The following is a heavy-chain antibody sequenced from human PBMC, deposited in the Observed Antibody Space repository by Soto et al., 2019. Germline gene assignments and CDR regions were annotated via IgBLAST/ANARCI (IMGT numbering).Heavy chain of an antibody. J-gene: IGHJ5*01. V-gene: IGHV4-31*03. D-gene: IGHD5-12*01. CDR1: GDSITSGTFY. Sequence: NLSLTCTVSGDSITSGTFYWNWIRQYPGKGLEWIGYMYYSGSTYYNPSLKSRVSISRDTSKNQFSLSLSSVTDADTAVYYCSRDIPDVARPGFDSPGQGPLLT. CDR3: SRDIPDVARPGFDS. CDR2: MYYSGST.